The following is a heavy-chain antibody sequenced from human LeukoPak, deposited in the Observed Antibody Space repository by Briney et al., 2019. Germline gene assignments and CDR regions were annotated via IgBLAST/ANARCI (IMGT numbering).Heavy chain of an antibody. CDR1: GGSISSGSYY. J-gene: IGHJ5*02. D-gene: IGHD5-18*01. CDR2: IYTSGST. CDR3: ARQLGYSYGYVNWFDP. Sequence: SETLPLTCTVSGGSISSGSYYWSWIRQPAGKGLEWIGRIYTSGSTNYNPSLKSPVTISVDTSKHQFSLKLSSVTAADTAVYYCARQLGYSYGYVNWFDPWGQGTLVTVSS. V-gene: IGHV4-61*02.